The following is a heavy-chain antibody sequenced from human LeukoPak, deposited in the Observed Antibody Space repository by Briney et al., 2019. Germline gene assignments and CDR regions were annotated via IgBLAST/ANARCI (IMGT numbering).Heavy chain of an antibody. CDR2: IGNTGRTI. CDR3: VRGDRYFFDY. J-gene: IGHJ4*02. V-gene: IGHV3-48*03. Sequence: GGSLRLSCAASGFRFSSYEMIWVRQAPGRGLEWVSYIGNTGRTIYYVDSVKGRFTVSRDNAKNSLYLQMNSLRAEDTAIYYCVRGDRYFFDYWGQGTLVTVSS. D-gene: IGHD1-14*01. CDR1: GFRFSSYE.